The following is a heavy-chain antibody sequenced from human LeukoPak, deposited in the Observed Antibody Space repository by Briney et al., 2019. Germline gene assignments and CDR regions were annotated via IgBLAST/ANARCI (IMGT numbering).Heavy chain of an antibody. V-gene: IGHV4-39*01. J-gene: IGHJ4*02. D-gene: IGHD1-1*01. CDR2: IYYSGST. CDR1: GGSISSSSYY. Sequence: PSETLSLTCTVSGGSISSSSYYWGWIRQPPGKGLEWIGAIYYSGSTYYNPSLKSRVTISVDTSKSQFSLKLSSVTAADTAVYYCARYGIGATDYWGQGTLVTVSS. CDR3: ARYGIGATDY.